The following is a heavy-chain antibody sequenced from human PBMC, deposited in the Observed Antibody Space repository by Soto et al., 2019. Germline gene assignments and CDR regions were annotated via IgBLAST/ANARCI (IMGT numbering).Heavy chain of an antibody. CDR3: AKHGLAAVVLAKFEY. CDR2: ISGSGGNT. V-gene: IGHV3-23*01. J-gene: IGHJ4*02. Sequence: EVQLLESGGGLVQPGGSLRLSCAASGFTFSSFAMSWVRQAPGKGLEWVSVISGSGGNTYYADSVKGRFTISRDNSKNTLYLQMKSLRAEDTAAYYCAKHGLAAVVLAKFEYWGQGTLVTVSS. D-gene: IGHD2-15*01. CDR1: GFTFSSFA.